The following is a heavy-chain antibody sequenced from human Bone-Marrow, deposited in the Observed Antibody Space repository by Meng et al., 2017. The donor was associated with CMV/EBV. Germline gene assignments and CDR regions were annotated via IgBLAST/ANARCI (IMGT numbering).Heavy chain of an antibody. CDR2: TIPIFGTV. D-gene: IGHD6-13*01. CDR3: AIGGIAALAAGSFDP. Sequence: SGGTFRSNAISWLRQAPGQGLEWMGGTIPIFGTVNHAQKFQGRLMITADKSTTTAYMELRRLRSDDTAVYYCAIGGIAALAAGSFDPWGQGTLVTVSS. V-gene: IGHV1-69*06. J-gene: IGHJ5*02. CDR1: GGTFRSNA.